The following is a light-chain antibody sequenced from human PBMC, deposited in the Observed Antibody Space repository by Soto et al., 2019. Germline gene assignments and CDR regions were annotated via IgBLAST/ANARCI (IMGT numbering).Light chain of an antibody. J-gene: IGKJ1*01. Sequence: EIVMTQSPATLSVSTGERATLSCRASQSVSSYLAWYQQKPGQAPRLLIYDASNRATGIPARFSGSGSGTDFTLTISSLEPEDFAVYYCQQRSNWPRTFGQGTKVDI. CDR3: QQRSNWPRT. CDR2: DAS. CDR1: QSVSSY. V-gene: IGKV3-11*01.